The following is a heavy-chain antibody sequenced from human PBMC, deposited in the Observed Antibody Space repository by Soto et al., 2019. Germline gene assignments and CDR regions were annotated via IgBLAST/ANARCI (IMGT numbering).Heavy chain of an antibody. Sequence: EMQLLESGGGLIQPGGSLRLSCAASGFTFDYCAMNWVRQAPGKGLEWVSIISDSGAITHYTDSVKGRFTISRHNSTHTRYRKLKCQRDEHTAVYSSANEALGGGGAFDIWGQGTMVIVSS. CDR2: ISDSGAIT. CDR3: ANEALGGGGAFDI. V-gene: IGHV3-23*01. CDR1: GFTFDYCA. J-gene: IGHJ3*02. D-gene: IGHD3-16*01.